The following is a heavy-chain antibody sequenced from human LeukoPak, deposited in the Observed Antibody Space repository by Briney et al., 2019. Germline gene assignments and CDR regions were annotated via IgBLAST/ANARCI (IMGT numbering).Heavy chain of an antibody. D-gene: IGHD6-25*01. Sequence: PGGSLRLSCSVSGLSFGDYALSWVRRAPGKGLEWIGYIRGKAYGETTEYAASVKGRFTISRDDSKSIAYLQMNRLTTEDTGVYYCAASSGLDYWGQGTLVTVSS. CDR3: AASSGLDY. CDR1: GLSFGDYA. V-gene: IGHV3-49*04. CDR2: IRGKAYGETT. J-gene: IGHJ4*02.